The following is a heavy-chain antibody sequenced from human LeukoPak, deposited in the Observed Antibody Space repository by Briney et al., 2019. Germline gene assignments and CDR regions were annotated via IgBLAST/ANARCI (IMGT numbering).Heavy chain of an antibody. D-gene: IGHD5-18*01. J-gene: IGHJ4*02. CDR2: IGTAGDT. CDR1: GFTFSSYD. CDR3: ARVGGYSYGRIFDY. Sequence: SGGSLRLSCAASGFTFSSYDMHWVRQATGKGLEWVSAIGTAGDTYYPGSVKGRFTISRENAKNSLYLQVNSLRAEDTAVYYCARVGGYSYGRIFDYWGQGTLVTVSS. V-gene: IGHV3-13*01.